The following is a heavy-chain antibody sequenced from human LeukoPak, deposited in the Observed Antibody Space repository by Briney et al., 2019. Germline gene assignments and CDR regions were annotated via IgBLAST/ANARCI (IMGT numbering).Heavy chain of an antibody. V-gene: IGHV4-39*01. J-gene: IGHJ4*02. CDR1: GGSISSSSYY. Sequence: SETLSLTCTVSGGSISSSSYYWGWIRQPPRKGLEWIGSIYYSGSTYYNPSLKSRVTISVDTSKNQFSLKLSSVTAADTAVYYCASRIAAEARFDYWGQGTLVTVSS. CDR2: IYYSGST. D-gene: IGHD6-13*01. CDR3: ASRIAAEARFDY.